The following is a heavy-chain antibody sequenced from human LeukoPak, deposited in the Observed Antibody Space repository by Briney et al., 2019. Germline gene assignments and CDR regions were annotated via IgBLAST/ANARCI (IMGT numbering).Heavy chain of an antibody. CDR2: ISNGY. CDR3: VREAGYCTAASCSKTNWFDP. CDR1: GFVFSSHA. D-gene: IGHD2-8*02. J-gene: IGHJ5*02. Sequence: GGSLRLSCVASGFVFSSHAMSWVRQAPGKGLEWVSAISNGYNYADSVKGRFTISRDNSKNTVYLQMSSLRAEDTAVYFCVREAGYCTAASCSKTNWFDPWGQGTLVNVSS. V-gene: IGHV3-23*05.